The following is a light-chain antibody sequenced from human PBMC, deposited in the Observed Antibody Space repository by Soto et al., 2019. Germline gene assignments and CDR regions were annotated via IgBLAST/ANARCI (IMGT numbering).Light chain of an antibody. CDR2: KAS. V-gene: IGKV1-5*03. CDR1: QSINSW. J-gene: IGKJ1*01. Sequence: DIQMTQSPSTLSASVGDRVTITCRASQSINSWLAWYQQKPGKAPKLLIYKASSLESGVPSRFSGSGSGTEFTLTISSLQPDDFAIYYCQQYNSLRTFGQGTKVEIK. CDR3: QQYNSLRT.